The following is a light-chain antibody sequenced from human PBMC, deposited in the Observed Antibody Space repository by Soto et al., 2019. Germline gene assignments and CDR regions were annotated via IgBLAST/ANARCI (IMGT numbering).Light chain of an antibody. CDR2: GAS. J-gene: IGKJ4*01. CDR1: QSVFSNF. Sequence: EIVLTQSPGTLSSSTGERATLSCRASQSVFSNFLAWFQQIPGQAPRLLIYGASNRAAGIPDRFSGSGSGTDFTLTISRLEPEEFVVYYCQQYGNSPLTFGGGTKVEIK. CDR3: QQYGNSPLT. V-gene: IGKV3-20*01.